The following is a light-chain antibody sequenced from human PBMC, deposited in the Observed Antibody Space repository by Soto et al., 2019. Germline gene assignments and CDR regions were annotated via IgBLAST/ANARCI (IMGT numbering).Light chain of an antibody. J-gene: IGKJ5*01. Sequence: EIVLTQSPGTLSLSPGERATLSCRASQSVSGDLAWYHHKPGQAPRLLIYDASTRALDTPARFAGSGSGTEFTLTISSLQSEDFAVYFCQQYSNWPITFGQGTRLEIK. V-gene: IGKV3-15*01. CDR2: DAS. CDR3: QQYSNWPIT. CDR1: QSVSGD.